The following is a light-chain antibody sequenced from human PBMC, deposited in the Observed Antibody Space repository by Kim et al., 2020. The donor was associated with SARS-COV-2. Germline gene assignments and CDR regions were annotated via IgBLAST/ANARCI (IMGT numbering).Light chain of an antibody. V-gene: IGLV3-21*04. CDR2: YDR. CDR1: SIGSKS. Sequence: PGKPARITCGGNSIGSKSVQWYQRKPGQAPILVISYDRDRPSGIPERFSGSNSGNTATLTISRVEAGDEADYYCQVWDSSSDHRVVFGGGTQLTVL. J-gene: IGLJ2*01. CDR3: QVWDSSSDHRVV.